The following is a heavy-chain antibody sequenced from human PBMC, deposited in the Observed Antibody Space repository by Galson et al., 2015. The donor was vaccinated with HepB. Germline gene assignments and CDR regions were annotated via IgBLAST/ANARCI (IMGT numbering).Heavy chain of an antibody. CDR1: GFTFDDYT. CDR2: ISWDGGST. J-gene: IGHJ6*02. D-gene: IGHD1-1*01. CDR3: AKAVSQLERPPDNYYYGMDV. Sequence: SLRLSCAASGFTFDDYTMHWVRQAPGKGLEWVSLISWDGGSTYYADSVKGRFTISRDNSKNSLYLQMNSLRTEDTALYYCAKAVSQLERPPDNYYYGMDVWGQGTTVTVSS. V-gene: IGHV3-43*01.